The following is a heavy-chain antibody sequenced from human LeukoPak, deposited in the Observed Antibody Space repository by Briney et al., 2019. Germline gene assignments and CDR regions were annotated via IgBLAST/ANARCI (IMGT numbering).Heavy chain of an antibody. V-gene: IGHV4-39*01. D-gene: IGHD3-3*01. J-gene: IGHJ6*02. CDR3: ARHPYRITSFGVVIDYYGLDV. CDR1: GGSISSSSYY. Sequence: PSETLSLTCTVSGGSISSSSYYRGWIRQPPGKGLEWIGNIYYSGSTYYNPSLRSRVTIFVDTSKNQFSLKLSSVTAADTAVYYCARHPYRITSFGVVIDYYGLDVWGQGTTVTVSS. CDR2: IYYSGST.